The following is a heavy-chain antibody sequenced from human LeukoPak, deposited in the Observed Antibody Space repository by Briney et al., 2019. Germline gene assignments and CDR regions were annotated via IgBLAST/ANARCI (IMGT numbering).Heavy chain of an antibody. V-gene: IGHV4-30-4*01. CDR2: IYYSGST. Sequence: SETLSLTCTVSGGSISSGDYYWSWIRQPPGKGLEWIGYIYYSGSTYYNPSLKSRVTISVDTSKNQFSLKLSSVTAADTAVYYCARQAVRESGYFDYWGQGTLVTVSS. D-gene: IGHD1-1*01. CDR3: ARQAVRESGYFDY. CDR1: GGSISSGDYY. J-gene: IGHJ4*02.